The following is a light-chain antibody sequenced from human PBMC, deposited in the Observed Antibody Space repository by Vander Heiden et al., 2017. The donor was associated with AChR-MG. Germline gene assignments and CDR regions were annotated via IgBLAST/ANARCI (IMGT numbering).Light chain of an antibody. Sequence: QSVLTQPPSASGTPGQRVTISCSGSSSNIGSNYVYWYQQLPGTAPKLLIYRNNQRPSVVPDRLSGSKSDTSASLAISRLRSEDEADYYCAAWDDSLSVVVFGGGTKLTVL. V-gene: IGLV1-47*01. CDR1: SSNIGSNY. CDR3: AAWDDSLSVVV. J-gene: IGLJ3*02. CDR2: RNN.